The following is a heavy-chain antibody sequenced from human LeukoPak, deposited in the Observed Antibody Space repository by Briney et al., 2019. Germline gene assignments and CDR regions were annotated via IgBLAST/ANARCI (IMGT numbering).Heavy chain of an antibody. CDR2: ISGSGGST. D-gene: IGHD6-19*01. Sequence: GVSLRLSCAASGFTFSSYATSWVRQAPGKGLEWVSAISGSGGSTYYADSVKRRFTISRDNSKNTLYLQMNSLRAEDTAVYYCAKDRVAVARRGFDPWGQGTLVTVSS. CDR1: GFTFSSYA. V-gene: IGHV3-23*01. CDR3: AKDRVAVARRGFDP. J-gene: IGHJ5*02.